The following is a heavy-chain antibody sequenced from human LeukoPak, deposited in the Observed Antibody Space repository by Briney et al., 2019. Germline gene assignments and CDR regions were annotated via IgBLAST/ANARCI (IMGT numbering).Heavy chain of an antibody. CDR2: IYTSGST. Sequence: SETLSLTCTVSGGSISSGSYYWSWIRQPAGKGLEWVGRIYTSGSTNYNPSLKRRVTISVDTSKNQCSLKLSSVTAADTAVYYCARGRGYCSGGSCYIFDYWGQGTLVTVSS. CDR3: ARGRGYCSGGSCYIFDY. D-gene: IGHD2-15*01. J-gene: IGHJ4*02. V-gene: IGHV4-61*02. CDR1: GGSISSGSYY.